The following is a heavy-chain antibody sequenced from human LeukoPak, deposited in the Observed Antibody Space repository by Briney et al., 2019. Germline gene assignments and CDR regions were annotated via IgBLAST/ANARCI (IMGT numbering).Heavy chain of an antibody. CDR2: ISYDGSNE. CDR3: ARDLSGGDYYFDY. J-gene: IGHJ4*02. V-gene: IGHV3-30*04. D-gene: IGHD2-21*02. CDR1: GFTFSSYA. Sequence: GGSLRLSCAASGFTFSSYAMHWVRQAPGKGLEWVAVISYDGSNEYHADSVKGRFTISRDNSKNTLYLQMSSLRAEDTAVYYCARDLSGGDYYFDYWGQGTLVTVSS.